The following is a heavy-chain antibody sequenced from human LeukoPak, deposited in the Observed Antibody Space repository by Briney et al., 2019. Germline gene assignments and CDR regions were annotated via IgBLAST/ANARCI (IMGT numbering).Heavy chain of an antibody. D-gene: IGHD6-19*01. CDR1: GFTFSSYS. V-gene: IGHV3-21*01. Sequence: GGSLRLSCAASGFTFSSYSMNWVRQAPGKGLEWVSSISSSSSYIYYADSVKGRFTNSRDNAKNSLYLQMNSLRAEDTAVYYCARGYIAVAGDFDYWGQGTLVTVSS. CDR2: ISSSSSYI. CDR3: ARGYIAVAGDFDY. J-gene: IGHJ4*02.